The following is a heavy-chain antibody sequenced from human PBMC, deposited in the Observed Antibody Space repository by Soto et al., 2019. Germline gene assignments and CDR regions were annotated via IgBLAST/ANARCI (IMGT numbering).Heavy chain of an antibody. D-gene: IGHD3-10*01. CDR2: ISWNSGRI. CDR1: GFTFDDYA. V-gene: IGHV3-9*01. J-gene: IGHJ4*02. CDR3: AKSSGSYYNSPSIDY. Sequence: LRLSCAASGFTFDDYAMHWVRQASGKGLEWVSGISWNSGRIGYADSVKGRFTISRDNAKNSLFLQMDSLRAEDTALYYCAKSSGSYYNSPSIDYWGQGTLVTVSS.